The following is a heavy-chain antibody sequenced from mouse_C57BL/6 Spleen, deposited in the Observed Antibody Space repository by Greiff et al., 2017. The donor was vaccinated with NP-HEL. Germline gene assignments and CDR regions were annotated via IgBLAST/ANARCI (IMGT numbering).Heavy chain of an antibody. Sequence: QVQLQQSGAELAKPGASVKLSCKASGYTFTSYWMHWVKQRPGQGLEWIGYINPSSGYTKYNQKFKDKATLTADKSSSTAYMQLRSLTSEDSAVYYCAREDYGYGGAMDYWGQGTSVTVSS. J-gene: IGHJ4*01. CDR2: INPSSGYT. CDR1: GYTFTSYW. CDR3: AREDYGYGGAMDY. D-gene: IGHD2-2*01. V-gene: IGHV1-7*01.